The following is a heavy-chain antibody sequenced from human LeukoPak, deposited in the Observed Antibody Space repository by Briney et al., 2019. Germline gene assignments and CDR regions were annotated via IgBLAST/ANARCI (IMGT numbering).Heavy chain of an antibody. CDR2: IKQDGSEK. Sequence: GGSLRLSCAASGFTFRIYWMSWVRQAPGKGLEWVANIKQDGSEKYYVDSVKGRFTISRDNSKNTLYLYVNSLRPDDSAVYYCVKDNPLDYWGQGTLVIVSS. V-gene: IGHV3-7*04. J-gene: IGHJ4*02. CDR1: GFTFRIYW. CDR3: VKDNPLDY.